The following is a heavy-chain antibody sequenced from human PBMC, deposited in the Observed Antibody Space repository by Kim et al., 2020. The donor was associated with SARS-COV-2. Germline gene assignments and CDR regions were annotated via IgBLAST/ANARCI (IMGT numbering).Heavy chain of an antibody. CDR3: AKSLGYNWNYAHDY. CDR2: ISYDGSNK. Sequence: GGSLRLSCAASGFTFSSYGMHWVRQAPGKGLEWVAVISYDGSNKYYADSVKGRFTISRDNSKNTLYLQMNSLRAEDTAVYYCAKSLGYNWNYAHDYWGQGTLVTVSS. D-gene: IGHD1-7*01. V-gene: IGHV3-30*18. CDR1: GFTFSSYG. J-gene: IGHJ4*02.